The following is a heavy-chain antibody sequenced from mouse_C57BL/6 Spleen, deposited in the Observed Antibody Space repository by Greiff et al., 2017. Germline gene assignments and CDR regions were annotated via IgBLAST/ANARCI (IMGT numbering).Heavy chain of an antibody. Sequence: VQLKESGPELVKPGASVKISCKASGYSFTDYNMNWVKQSNGKSLEWIGVINPNYGTTSYNQKFKGKATLTVDQSSSTVYMQLNSLTSEDSAVYCCARTSSGYNYYAMDYWGQGTSVTVSS. V-gene: IGHV1-39*01. D-gene: IGHD3-2*02. CDR3: ARTSSGYNYYAMDY. CDR2: INPNYGTT. CDR1: GYSFTDYN. J-gene: IGHJ4*01.